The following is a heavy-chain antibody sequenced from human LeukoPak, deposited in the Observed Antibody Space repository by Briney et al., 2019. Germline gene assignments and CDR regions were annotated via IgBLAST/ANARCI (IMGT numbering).Heavy chain of an antibody. D-gene: IGHD1-26*01. V-gene: IGHV3-21*01. CDR2: ITSSGTYI. J-gene: IGHJ6*03. Sequence: SPGGSLRLSCATSGFTFNNYNMNWVRQAPGRALEWVSSITSSGTYIFYADSVKGRFTISRDNAKNSLYLQMNSLGPEDTAVYYCARDPYSGNYGNYYYYYMDVWGKGTTVTISS. CDR1: GFTFNNYN. CDR3: ARDPYSGNYGNYYYYYMDV.